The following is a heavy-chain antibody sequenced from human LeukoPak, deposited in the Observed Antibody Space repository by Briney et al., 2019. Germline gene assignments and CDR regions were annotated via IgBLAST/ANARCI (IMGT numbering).Heavy chain of an antibody. CDR1: GFTFSNAW. CDR3: TTDTRRVVVPK. CDR2: IKSKTAGETT. D-gene: IGHD2-15*01. V-gene: IGHV3-15*01. Sequence: PGGSLRLSCAASGFTFSNAWMSWVRQAPGKGLEWVGRIKSKTAGETTDYAAPVKGRFPISRDDSKNTLYLQMSSPKTEDTAVYYCTTDTRRVVVPKWGQGTLVTVSS. J-gene: IGHJ4*02.